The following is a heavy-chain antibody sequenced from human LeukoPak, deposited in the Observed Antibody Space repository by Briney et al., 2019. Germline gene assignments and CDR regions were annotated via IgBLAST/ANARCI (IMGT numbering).Heavy chain of an antibody. CDR1: GGSISSSSYY. J-gene: IGHJ6*02. V-gene: IGHV4-39*07. D-gene: IGHD3-10*01. CDR3: ARDPMVRGVPPYYYYGMDV. CDR2: IYYSGST. Sequence: PSETLSLTCTVSGGSISSSSYYWGWIRQPPGKGLEWIGSIYYSGSTYYNPSLKSRVTISVDTSKNQFSLKLSSVTAADTAVYYCARDPMVRGVPPYYYYGMDVWGQGTTVTVSS.